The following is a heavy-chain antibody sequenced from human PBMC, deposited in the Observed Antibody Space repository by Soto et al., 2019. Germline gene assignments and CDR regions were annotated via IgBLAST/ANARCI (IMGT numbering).Heavy chain of an antibody. Sequence: PRQTLSLTYAISGDSVSSTSTAWSWIRQSPSRGLEWLGRTYYRSNWYSDYAVSVKSRITINPDTSKNQFSLQLKSVTPEDTAVYYCARGSYYSGWVWGQGTLVTVSS. V-gene: IGHV6-1*01. J-gene: IGHJ4*02. CDR2: TYYRSNWYS. CDR3: ARGSYYSGWV. D-gene: IGHD6-19*01. CDR1: GDSVSSTSTA.